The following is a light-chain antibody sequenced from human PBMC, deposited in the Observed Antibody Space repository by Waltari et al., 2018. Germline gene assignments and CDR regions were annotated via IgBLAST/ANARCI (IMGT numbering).Light chain of an antibody. Sequence: QSALTQPRSVSGSPGQSVTIPCTGTRSDVGAYDYVPWYQHRPGKAPHLIIYDVTERPSGVPDRFSGSKSDNKASLTISGLQADDEADYYCCSYAGRYTNYVFGSGTKVTVL. CDR3: CSYAGRYTNYV. CDR2: DVT. CDR1: RSDVGAYDY. J-gene: IGLJ1*01. V-gene: IGLV2-11*01.